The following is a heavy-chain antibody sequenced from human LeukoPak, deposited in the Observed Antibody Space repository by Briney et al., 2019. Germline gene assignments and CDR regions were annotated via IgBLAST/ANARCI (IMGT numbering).Heavy chain of an antibody. CDR1: GGSISSYY. V-gene: IGHV4-59*08. Sequence: SETLSLTCTVSGGSISSYYWSWIRQPPGKGLEWIGCIYYSGSADYNPSLKSRVTISVDTSKNQFSLKLSSVTAADTAVYYCARGPNYPSPSPFDYWGQGTLVTVSS. J-gene: IGHJ4*02. CDR2: IYYSGSA. CDR3: ARGPNYPSPSPFDY. D-gene: IGHD5-24*01.